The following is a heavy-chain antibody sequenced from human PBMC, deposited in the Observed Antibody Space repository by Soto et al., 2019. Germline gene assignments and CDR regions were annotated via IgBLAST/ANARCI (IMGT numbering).Heavy chain of an antibody. CDR2: ISYDGSNK. D-gene: IGHD2-21*02. CDR1: GVTFISYG. Sequence: GGSLRLSCAASGVTFISYGMHWVRQAPGKGLEWVAVISYDGSNKYYADSVKGRFTISRDNSKNTLYLQMNSLRAEDTAVYYCAKDRCGGDCYLYGMDVWGQGTTVTVSS. J-gene: IGHJ6*02. CDR3: AKDRCGGDCYLYGMDV. V-gene: IGHV3-30*18.